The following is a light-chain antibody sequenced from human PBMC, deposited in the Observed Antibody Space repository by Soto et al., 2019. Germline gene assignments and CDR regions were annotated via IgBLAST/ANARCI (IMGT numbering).Light chain of an antibody. Sequence: EIGLTQSPGTLSLSPGERATLSCRASQSVNSSYLARYQQKPGQAPRPLIYGASSKAIGIPDRFSGSGSGAAFTLTISRLEPEDFAVYYCQQYGSSPWTFGQWTKVEIK. V-gene: IGKV3-20*01. CDR3: QQYGSSPWT. CDR1: QSVNSSY. CDR2: GAS. J-gene: IGKJ1*01.